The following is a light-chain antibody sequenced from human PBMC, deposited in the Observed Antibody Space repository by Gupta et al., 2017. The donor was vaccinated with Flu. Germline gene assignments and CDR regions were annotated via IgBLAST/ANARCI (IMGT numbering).Light chain of an antibody. J-gene: IGKJ1*01. CDR3: MQGAHGPWA. V-gene: IGKV2-30*01. Sequence: DVVMTQSPLSLPVALGQPASISCRSSQSLVYSDGNTVLHWFQQRLGQSPRRLIYLVSHRDSGFPDRFSGSGSGPDFTLKISRVEAEDVGVDVCMQGAHGPWAFGQGTKVEIK. CDR1: QSLVYSDGNTV. CDR2: LVS.